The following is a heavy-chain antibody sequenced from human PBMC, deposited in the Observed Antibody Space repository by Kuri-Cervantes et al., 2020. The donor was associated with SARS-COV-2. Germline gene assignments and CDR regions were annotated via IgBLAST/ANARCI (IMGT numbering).Heavy chain of an antibody. V-gene: IGHV3-11*06. CDR2: ISSSSSYI. D-gene: IGHD6-19*01. CDR1: GGSFSGYY. J-gene: IGHJ4*02. CDR3: ARNRGSGWPFFDY. Sequence: LSLTCAVYGGSFSGYYWSWIRQPPGKGLEWVSSISSSSSYIYYADSVKGRFTISRDNAKNSLYLQINSLRAEDTAVYYCARNRGSGWPFFDYCGQGTLVTVSS.